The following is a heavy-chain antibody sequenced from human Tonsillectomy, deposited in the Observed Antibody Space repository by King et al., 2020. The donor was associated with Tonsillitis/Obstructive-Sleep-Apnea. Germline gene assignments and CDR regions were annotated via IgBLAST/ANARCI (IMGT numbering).Heavy chain of an antibody. D-gene: IGHD2-2*01. V-gene: IGHV3-9*01. CDR3: TKVERKYCSTSSCQFDY. J-gene: IGHJ4*02. CDR1: GFTFDDYA. CDR2: ISWNSGII. Sequence: VQLVESGGGLVQPGRSLRLSCAASGFTFDDYAMHWVRQAPGKGLEGVSGISWNSGIILYADSVKGRFTISRDNAKNLLYLQMNSLGAEDTAFYFCTKVERKYCSTSSCQFDYWGQGTLVAVSS.